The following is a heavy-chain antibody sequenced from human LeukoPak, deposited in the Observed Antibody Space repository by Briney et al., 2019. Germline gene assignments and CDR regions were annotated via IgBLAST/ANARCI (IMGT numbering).Heavy chain of an antibody. CDR3: AKSPTFYGDYDAFHV. V-gene: IGHV5-51*01. J-gene: IGHJ3*01. CDR2: IYPGDSDT. Sequence: LGESLKISCKGSGYSFTSYWIGWVRQMPGKGLEWMGIIYPGDSDTRYSPSFQGQVTISADKSISTAYLQWSSLKASDTAMYYCAKSPTFYGDYDAFHVWGQGTMVTVSS. CDR1: GYSFTSYW. D-gene: IGHD4-17*01.